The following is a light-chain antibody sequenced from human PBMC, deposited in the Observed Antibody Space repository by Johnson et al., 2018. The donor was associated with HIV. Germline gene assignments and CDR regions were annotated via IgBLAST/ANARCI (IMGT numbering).Light chain of an antibody. CDR2: YNN. J-gene: IGLJ1*01. CDR1: SSNIGNNY. Sequence: QSLLTQPPSVSAAPGQKVTISCSGSSSNIGNNYVSWYQQLPGTAPKLLIYYNNKRPSGIPDRFSGSKSGTSATLGISGLQTGDEADYYCGTWDSSLSAGRVFGTGTKVTVL. V-gene: IGLV1-51*01. CDR3: GTWDSSLSAGRV.